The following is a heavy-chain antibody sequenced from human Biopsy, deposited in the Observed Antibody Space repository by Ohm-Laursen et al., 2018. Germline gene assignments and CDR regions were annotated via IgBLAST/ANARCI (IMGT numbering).Heavy chain of an antibody. CDR1: GVTLSGYG. V-gene: IGHV3-53*01. CDR2: IYTGGTT. CDR3: AKGESLLDPFRHSFDY. J-gene: IGHJ4*02. Sequence: SLRLSCAASGVTLSGYGMNWVRQAPGKGLEWVSVIYTGGTTYYSDPVKGRFTITRDNSKNILSLQMNSLRDEDTAVYSFAKGESLLDPFRHSFDYWGQGTPVTVSS.